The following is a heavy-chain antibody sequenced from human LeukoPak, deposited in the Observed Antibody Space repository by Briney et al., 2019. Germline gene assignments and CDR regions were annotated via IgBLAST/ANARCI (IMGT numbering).Heavy chain of an antibody. D-gene: IGHD2-15*01. J-gene: IGHJ4*02. CDR1: GFTFSDYY. V-gene: IGHV3-11*04. Sequence: TGGSLRLSCATSGFTFSDYYMSWIRQAPGKGLEWVSYISSSGSTIYYADSVKGRFTISRDNSKNTLYLQMNSLRAEDTAVYYCARDRLGYCSGGSCYSAHYWGQGTLVTVSS. CDR2: ISSSGSTI. CDR3: ARDRLGYCSGGSCYSAHY.